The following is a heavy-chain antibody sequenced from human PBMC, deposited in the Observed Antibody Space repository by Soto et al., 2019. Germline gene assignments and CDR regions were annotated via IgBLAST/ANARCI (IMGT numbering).Heavy chain of an antibody. CDR3: VRDQGYYSLEY. CDR1: GFTFSNHW. D-gene: IGHD3-22*01. CDR2: ISPAGSQK. J-gene: IGHJ4*02. V-gene: IGHV3-7*01. Sequence: EVQLVESGGGLVQPGGSLRLSCAASGFTFSNHWMGWVRQAPGKGLEWVADISPAGSQKYYLDSVKCRFTISRDNAQTSLYLQMNGLGAEDTAVYFCVRDQGYYSLEYGGQWTLVTVSS.